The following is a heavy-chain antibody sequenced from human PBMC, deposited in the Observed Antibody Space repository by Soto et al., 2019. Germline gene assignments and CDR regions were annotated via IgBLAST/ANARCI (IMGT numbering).Heavy chain of an antibody. CDR2: ISWNSGSI. Sequence: GGSLRLSYAASGFTCVDYAMHRVRQAPGKGLEWVSGISWNSGSIGYAGSVKGRFTISRDNAKNSLYLQMNSLRAEDTALYYCAKDFVVLGLAMATIYFDYWGQRLRVTVS. D-gene: IGHD5-12*01. J-gene: IGHJ4*02. CDR1: GFTCVDYA. CDR3: AKDFVVLGLAMATIYFDY. V-gene: IGHV3-9*01.